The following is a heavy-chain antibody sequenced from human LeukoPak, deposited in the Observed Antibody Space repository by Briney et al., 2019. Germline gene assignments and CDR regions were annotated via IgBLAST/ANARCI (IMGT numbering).Heavy chain of an antibody. J-gene: IGHJ4*02. CDR2: IYYSGST. V-gene: IGHV4-31*03. CDR3: ARVRGRLFDY. Sequence: SETLSLTCTVSGGSISSGGYYWSWIRQHPGKGLEWIGYIYYSGSTYYNPSLKSRVTISVDTPKNQFSLKLSSVTAADTAVYYCARVRGRLFDYWGQGTLVTVSS. CDR1: GGSISSGGYY.